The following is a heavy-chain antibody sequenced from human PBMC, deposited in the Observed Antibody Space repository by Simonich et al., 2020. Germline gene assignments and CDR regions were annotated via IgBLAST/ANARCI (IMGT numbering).Heavy chain of an antibody. CDR2: KKQEGSEK. Sequence: EVQLVESGGGLVQPGGSLRLSCAASGFTFSSYWMSWVRQAPGKGLEWGANKKQEGSEKYDVDSVKGRFTISRDNAKNSLYLQMNSLRAEDTAVYYCAREGIAARDAFDIWGQGTMVTVSS. D-gene: IGHD6-6*01. CDR3: AREGIAARDAFDI. J-gene: IGHJ3*02. CDR1: GFTFSSYW. V-gene: IGHV3-7*01.